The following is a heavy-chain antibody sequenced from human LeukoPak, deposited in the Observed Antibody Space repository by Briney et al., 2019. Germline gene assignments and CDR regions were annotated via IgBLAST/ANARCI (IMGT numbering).Heavy chain of an antibody. CDR1: GYTFTGYY. CDR3: ARDCCSSTSCLFDY. D-gene: IGHD2-2*01. V-gene: IGHV1-2*06. Sequence: GASVKVSCKASGYTFTGYYMHWVRQAPGQGLEWMGRINPNSGDTNYAQKFQGRVTMTRDTSISTAYMELSRLRSDDTAVYYCARDCCSSTSCLFDYWGQGTLVTVSP. J-gene: IGHJ4*02. CDR2: INPNSGDT.